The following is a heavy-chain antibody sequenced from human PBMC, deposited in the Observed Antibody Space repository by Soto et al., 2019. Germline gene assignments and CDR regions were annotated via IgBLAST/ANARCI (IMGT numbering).Heavy chain of an antibody. CDR3: AKDEGWFGELLYPY. Sequence: EVQLLESGGGLVQPGGSLRLSCAASGFTFSSYAMSWVRQAPGKGLEWVSAISGSGGSTYYADSVKGPFTISRDNSKNTLYLQMNSLRSEDTAVYYCAKDEGWFGELLYPYWGQGTLVTVSS. V-gene: IGHV3-23*01. CDR2: ISGSGGST. D-gene: IGHD3-10*01. CDR1: GFTFSSYA. J-gene: IGHJ4*02.